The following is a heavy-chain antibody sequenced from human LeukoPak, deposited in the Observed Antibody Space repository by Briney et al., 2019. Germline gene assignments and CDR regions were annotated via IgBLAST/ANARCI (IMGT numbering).Heavy chain of an antibody. Sequence: GGSLRLSCAASGFTFSSYAMSWVRQAPGKGLEWVSAISGSGGSTYYADSVKCRFTISRDNSKTTLYLQMNSLRAEDTAVYYCAKGRYYDSSGYSFDYWGQGTLVTVSS. CDR3: AKGRYYDSSGYSFDY. CDR2: ISGSGGST. J-gene: IGHJ4*02. V-gene: IGHV3-23*01. D-gene: IGHD3-22*01. CDR1: GFTFSSYA.